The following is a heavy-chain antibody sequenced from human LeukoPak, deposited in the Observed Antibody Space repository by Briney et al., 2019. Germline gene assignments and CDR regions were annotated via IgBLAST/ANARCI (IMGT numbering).Heavy chain of an antibody. D-gene: IGHD1-1*01. J-gene: IGHJ4*02. Sequence: PSETLSLTCTVSGGSISSYYWSWIRQPPGKGLEWIGYIYYSGSTNYNPSLKSRVTISVDTSKNQFSLKLSSVTAADTAVYYCARPGTGFDCWGQGTLVTVSS. V-gene: IGHV4-59*01. CDR2: IYYSGST. CDR3: ARPGTGFDC. CDR1: GGSISSYY.